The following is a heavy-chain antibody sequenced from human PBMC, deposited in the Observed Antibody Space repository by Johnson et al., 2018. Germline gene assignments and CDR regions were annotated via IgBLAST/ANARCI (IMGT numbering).Heavy chain of an antibody. Sequence: VQLVQSGAEVKKPGESLKICCKGSGYSFTTYWIGWVRQMPGKGLEWMGIIYPDDSDTRYSPSFQGQVTFSADKSISTAYLQWSSLKASDPAIYYCARQMLVADDAFDIWGQGTMVTVSS. CDR3: ARQMLVADDAFDI. V-gene: IGHV5-51*01. CDR1: GYSFTTYW. D-gene: IGHD5-12*01. J-gene: IGHJ3*02. CDR2: IYPDDSDT.